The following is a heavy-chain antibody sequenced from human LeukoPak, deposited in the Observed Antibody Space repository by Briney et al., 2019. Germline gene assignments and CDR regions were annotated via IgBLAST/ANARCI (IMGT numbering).Heavy chain of an antibody. CDR1: GGSISSDF. CDR3: ATDGDYYDSGTYSGH. D-gene: IGHD3-10*01. Sequence: SETLSLTCTVSGGSISSDFWSWVRQPAGKGLEWIGRIYTSRSPDYNPSLKRRVTMSVDTSKNQFSLKLTSVTAADTAVYYCATDGDYYDSGTYSGHWGQGTLVTVSS. V-gene: IGHV4-4*07. J-gene: IGHJ4*02. CDR2: IYTSRSP.